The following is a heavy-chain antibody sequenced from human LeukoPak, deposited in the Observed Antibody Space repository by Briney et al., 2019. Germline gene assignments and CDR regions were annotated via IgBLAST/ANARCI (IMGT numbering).Heavy chain of an antibody. CDR2: IVPVFGTP. Sequence: ASVKVSCKASGGTFRSYAINWVRQAPGQGLEWMGGIVPVFGTPNYAHKFQGRVTITADESTRTAYMELSSLTSEDTAVYYCASEGDSSGYYLNWFDPWGQGTLVIVSS. CDR1: GGTFRSYA. J-gene: IGHJ5*02. D-gene: IGHD3-22*01. V-gene: IGHV1-69*13. CDR3: ASEGDSSGYYLNWFDP.